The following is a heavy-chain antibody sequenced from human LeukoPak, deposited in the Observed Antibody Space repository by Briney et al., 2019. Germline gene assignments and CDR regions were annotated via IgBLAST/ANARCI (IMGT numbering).Heavy chain of an antibody. J-gene: IGHJ4*02. V-gene: IGHV3-48*01. CDR1: GFTFSSYS. CDR2: ISSSSSTI. Sequence: GGSLRLSCAASGFTFSSYSMNWVRQAPGKGLEWVSYISSSSSTIYYADSVKGRFTISRDNAKNSLYLQMNSLRAEDTAVYYCARDSYDFWSGYSGRYFDYWGQGTLVTVSS. CDR3: ARDSYDFWSGYSGRYFDY. D-gene: IGHD3-3*01.